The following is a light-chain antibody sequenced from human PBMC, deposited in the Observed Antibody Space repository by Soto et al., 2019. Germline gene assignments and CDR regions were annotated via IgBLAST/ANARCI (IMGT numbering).Light chain of an antibody. J-gene: IGKJ5*01. Sequence: DIQMIQSPSSLSAFVVDRVSITCRASQTIHTYVNWYQQKPGKAPRLLIYGASTLQRGVPARFSGSGSGTDFTLSISSLLPEDSATYYCQQSFSALFTFGQGTRLEIK. V-gene: IGKV1-39*01. CDR2: GAS. CDR3: QQSFSALFT. CDR1: QTIHTY.